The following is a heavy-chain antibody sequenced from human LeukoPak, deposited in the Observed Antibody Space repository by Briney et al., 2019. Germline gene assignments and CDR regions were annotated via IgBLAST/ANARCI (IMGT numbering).Heavy chain of an antibody. V-gene: IGHV4-4*07. Sequence: PSETLSLTCTVSGGSISSYYWSWIRQPAGKGLEWVGRIYISGSTNYNPSLKSRVTMSLDRSKNQFSLKLSSVTAADTAVYYCARDLYDSSGYTENWFDPWGQGTLVTVSS. CDR3: ARDLYDSSGYTENWFDP. J-gene: IGHJ5*02. CDR2: IYISGST. CDR1: GGSISSYY. D-gene: IGHD3-22*01.